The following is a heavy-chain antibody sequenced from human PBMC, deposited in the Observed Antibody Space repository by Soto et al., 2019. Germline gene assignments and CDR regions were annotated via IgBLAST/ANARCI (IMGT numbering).Heavy chain of an antibody. CDR1: GFTFSSYE. V-gene: IGHV3-48*03. J-gene: IGHJ4*02. Sequence: GGSLRLSCAASGFTFSSYEMNWFRQAPGKGLEWVSYISSSGSTIYYADSVKGRFTISRDNAKNSLYLQMNSLRAEDTAVYYCARQYDSSGYAPAYFDYWGQGTLVTVSS. D-gene: IGHD3-22*01. CDR3: ARQYDSSGYAPAYFDY. CDR2: ISSSGSTI.